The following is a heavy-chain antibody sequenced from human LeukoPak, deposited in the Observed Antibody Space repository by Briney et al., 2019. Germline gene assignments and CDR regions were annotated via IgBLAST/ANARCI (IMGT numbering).Heavy chain of an antibody. J-gene: IGHJ3*02. D-gene: IGHD6-6*01. CDR3: ARDDSSSSRVADAFDI. CDR2: IIPIFGTA. V-gene: IGHV1-69*13. CDR1: GGTFSSYA. Sequence: ASVKVSCKASGGTFSSYAISWVRQAPGQGLEWMGGIIPIFGTANYAQKFQGRVTITADESTSTAYMELSSLRSEDTAVYYCARDDSSSSRVADAFDIWGQGTMVTVSS.